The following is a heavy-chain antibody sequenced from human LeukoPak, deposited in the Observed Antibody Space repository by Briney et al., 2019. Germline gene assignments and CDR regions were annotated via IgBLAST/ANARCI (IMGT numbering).Heavy chain of an antibody. CDR2: IYYSGST. J-gene: IGHJ4*02. D-gene: IGHD4-17*01. V-gene: IGHV4-59*01. CDR1: GGSISSYY. CDR3: ARDGSDYASAYFDY. Sequence: SETLSLTCTVSGGSISSYYWSWIRQPPGKGLEWIGYIYYSGSTNYNPSLKSRVTISVDTSKNQFSLKLSSVTAADTAVYYCARDGSDYASAYFDYWGREPLVPFSS.